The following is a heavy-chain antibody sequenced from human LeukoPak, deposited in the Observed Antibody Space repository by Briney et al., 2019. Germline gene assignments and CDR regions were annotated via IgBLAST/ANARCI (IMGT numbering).Heavy chain of an antibody. CDR2: FDPEDGET. CDR1: GYTLTELS. V-gene: IGHV1-24*01. J-gene: IGHJ5*02. D-gene: IGHD6-19*01. CDR3: AADSSGWFTPGWFDP. Sequence: ASVKVSCKVSGYTLTELSMHWGRQAPGKGLEWMGGFDPEDGETIYAQKFQGRVTMTEDTSTDTAYMELSSLRSEDTAVYYCAADSSGWFTPGWFDPWGQGTLVTVSS.